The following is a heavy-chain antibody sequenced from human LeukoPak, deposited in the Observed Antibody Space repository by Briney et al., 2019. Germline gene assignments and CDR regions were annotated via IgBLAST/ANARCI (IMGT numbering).Heavy chain of an antibody. J-gene: IGHJ4*02. V-gene: IGHV4-39*07. CDR2: IYKSGNT. CDR1: GGSINSGAYS. CDR3: ARGDSYGYPDN. Sequence: SETLSLTCTVSGGSINSGAYSWGWIRQPPGQGLVWIGSIYKSGNTHYNPSLKSRVTISVDTSKNQFSLKLNSVTAADTAGYFCARGDSYGYPDNWGQGTLVTVSS. D-gene: IGHD5-18*01.